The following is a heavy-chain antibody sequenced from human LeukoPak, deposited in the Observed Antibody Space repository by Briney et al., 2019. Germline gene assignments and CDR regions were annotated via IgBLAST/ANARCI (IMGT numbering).Heavy chain of an antibody. Sequence: PGGSLRLSCAASGFMFSNYGMHWVRQAPGKGLEWVAVISYDGSNKYYADSVEGRFTISRDNSKNTLYLQMNSLRAEDTAVYYCARVGDGYNYGTFDYWGQGTLVTVSS. CDR1: GFMFSNYG. CDR2: ISYDGSNK. V-gene: IGHV3-30*03. CDR3: ARVGDGYNYGTFDY. D-gene: IGHD5-24*01. J-gene: IGHJ4*02.